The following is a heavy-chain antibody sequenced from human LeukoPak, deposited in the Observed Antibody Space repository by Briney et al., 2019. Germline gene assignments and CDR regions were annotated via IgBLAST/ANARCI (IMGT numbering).Heavy chain of an antibody. D-gene: IGHD1-1*01. CDR2: INPSGGST. CDR1: GYIFTSYN. CDR3: ARVFTTTDGYYYYYYMDV. V-gene: IGHV1-46*01. Sequence: ASVKVSCKASGYIFTSYNIYWVRQAPGQGLEWMGIINPSGGSTNYAQKFQGRVTMTRDTSTSTVYMELSSLRSEDTAVYYCARVFTTTDGYYYYYYMDVWGKGTTVTVSS. J-gene: IGHJ6*03.